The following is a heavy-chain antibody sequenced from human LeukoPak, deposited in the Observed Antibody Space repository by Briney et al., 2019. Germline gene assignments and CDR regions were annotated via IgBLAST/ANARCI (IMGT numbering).Heavy chain of an antibody. CDR3: ARDYAASFDY. CDR2: ISSSSSTI. J-gene: IGHJ4*02. V-gene: IGHV3-48*02. CDR1: GFTFSSYS. D-gene: IGHD2-15*01. Sequence: GGSLRLSCAASGFTFSSYSMNWVRQAPGKGLEWVSYISSSSSTIYYADSVKGRFTISRDNAKNSLYLKMNSLRDEDTAVYYCARDYAASFDYWGQGTLVTVSS.